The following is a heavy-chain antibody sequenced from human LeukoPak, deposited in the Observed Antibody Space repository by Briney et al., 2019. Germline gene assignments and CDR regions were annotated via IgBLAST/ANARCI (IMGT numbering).Heavy chain of an antibody. CDR1: GFTFSSYG. CDR2: IRCDGSNK. CDR3: AKDWAAAAGTDYYCYMDV. V-gene: IGHV3-30*02. Sequence: GGSLRLSCAASGFTFSSYGMHWVRQAPGKGLEWVAFIRCDGSNKYYADSVKGRFTISRDNSKNTLYLQMNSLRAEDTAVYYCAKDWAAAAGTDYYCYMDVWGKGTTVTISS. J-gene: IGHJ6*03. D-gene: IGHD6-13*01.